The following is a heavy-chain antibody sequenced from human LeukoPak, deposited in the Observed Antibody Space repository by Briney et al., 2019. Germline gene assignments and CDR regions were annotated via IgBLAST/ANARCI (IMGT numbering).Heavy chain of an antibody. CDR2: ISGSGGST. D-gene: IGHD2-2*01. CDR1: GFTFSNAW. V-gene: IGHV3-23*01. CDR3: AKPLGYQLLADY. J-gene: IGHJ4*01. Sequence: GGSLRLSCAASGFTFSNAWMSWVRQAPGKGLEWVSAISGSGGSTYYADSVKGRFTISRDNSKNTLYLQMNSLRAEDTAVYYCAKPLGYQLLADYWGQGTLVTVSS.